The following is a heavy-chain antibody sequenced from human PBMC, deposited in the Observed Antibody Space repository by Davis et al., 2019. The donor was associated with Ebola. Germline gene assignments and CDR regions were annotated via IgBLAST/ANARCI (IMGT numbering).Heavy chain of an antibody. V-gene: IGHV3-15*01. CDR1: GFTLNNAW. D-gene: IGHD4-17*01. J-gene: IGHJ2*01. CDR2: IKSKTDGGTT. CDR3: TTLSTVTTMYFDL. Sequence: GGSLRLSCAACGFTLNNAWMSWVRQAPGKGLEWVGRIKSKTDGGTTDYAAPVKGRFAMSRDDSKNTLYLQMNSLKIDDTAVYYCTTLSTVTTMYFDLWGRGTLVTVSS.